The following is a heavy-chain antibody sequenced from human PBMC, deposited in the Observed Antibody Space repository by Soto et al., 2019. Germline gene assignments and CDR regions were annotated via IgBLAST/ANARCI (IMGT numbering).Heavy chain of an antibody. J-gene: IGHJ6*02. CDR2: INAYNGNT. D-gene: IGHD2-15*01. V-gene: IGHV1-18*01. Sequence: QVQLVQSGAEVKNPGASVKVSCKASGYSFTRYGIGWARQAPGQGLEWMGWINAYNGNTNYAQNLQGRLTLTTDTSPTTAYMDLRSLRSNDTAIYYCAMVAAYFTPSPQDVWGQGTTVTVSS. CDR3: AMVAAYFTPSPQDV. CDR1: GYSFTRYG.